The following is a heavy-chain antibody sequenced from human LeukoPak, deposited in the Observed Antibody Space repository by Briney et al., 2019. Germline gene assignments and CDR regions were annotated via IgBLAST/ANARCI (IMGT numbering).Heavy chain of an antibody. J-gene: IGHJ3*02. CDR3: AREGLAGLWLLPSDAFDI. CDR2: IKQDGSEK. Sequence: GGSLRLSCAASGFTFSSYWMSWVRQAPGKGLEWVANIKQDGSEKYYVDSVKGRFTISRDNAKNPLYLQMNSLRVEDTAVYYCAREGLAGLWLLPSDAFDIWGQGTMVTVSS. CDR1: GFTFSSYW. D-gene: IGHD3-22*01. V-gene: IGHV3-7*03.